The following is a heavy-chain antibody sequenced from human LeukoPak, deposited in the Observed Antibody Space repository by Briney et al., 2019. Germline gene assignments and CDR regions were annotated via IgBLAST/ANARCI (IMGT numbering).Heavy chain of an antibody. V-gene: IGHV3-7*01. Sequence: PGGSLRLSCAASGFTFSSHWMDWVRQAPGKGLEWVANIKQDGSESYYLDSVKGRFTISRDNAKNSLYLQMNSLRAEDTAVYYCASGYYSGWYIPYYWGQGTLVTVSS. CDR2: IKQDGSES. D-gene: IGHD6-13*01. CDR3: ASGYYSGWYIPYY. J-gene: IGHJ4*02. CDR1: GFTFSSHW.